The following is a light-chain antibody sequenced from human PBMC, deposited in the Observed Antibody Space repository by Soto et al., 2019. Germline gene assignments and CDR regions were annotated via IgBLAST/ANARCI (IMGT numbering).Light chain of an antibody. J-gene: IGLJ2*01. CDR2: EVS. V-gene: IGLV2-14*01. CDR3: SSQTASATVL. Sequence: QSALTQPASVSGSPGQSITISCTGTSSDIGAYDYVSWYQQHPGKAPKVMIYEVSNRPSGVSHRFSGSKSGNTASLIISGLRPEDEADYYCSSQTASATVLFGGGTKVTVL. CDR1: SSDIGAYDY.